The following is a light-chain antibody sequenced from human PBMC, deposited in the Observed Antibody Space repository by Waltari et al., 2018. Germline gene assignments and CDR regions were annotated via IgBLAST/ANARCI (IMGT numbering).Light chain of an antibody. CDR2: WAS. Sequence: DIVMTQSPDSLAVSLGERATIHRKSSQSVLSSSNNKNYLAWYQQKPRQPPKLLISWASTRESGVPDRFSGSGSGTDFTLTISSLQAEDVAVYYCQQYYSTPLTFGGGTKVEIK. V-gene: IGKV4-1*01. CDR3: QQYYSTPLT. CDR1: QSVLSSSNNKNY. J-gene: IGKJ4*01.